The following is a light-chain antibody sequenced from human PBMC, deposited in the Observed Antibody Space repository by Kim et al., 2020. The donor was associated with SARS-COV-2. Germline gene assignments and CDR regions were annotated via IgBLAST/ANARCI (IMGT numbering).Light chain of an antibody. CDR1: KLGDKY. Sequence: GYPGQTASNTCSGDKLGDKYTCWYQQKAGQSPVLVIYQDTKRPSGIPERFSGSNSGNTATLTISGTQAMDEADYFCQAWDINTVVFGGGTQLTVL. J-gene: IGLJ2*01. CDR2: QDT. V-gene: IGLV3-1*01. CDR3: QAWDINTVV.